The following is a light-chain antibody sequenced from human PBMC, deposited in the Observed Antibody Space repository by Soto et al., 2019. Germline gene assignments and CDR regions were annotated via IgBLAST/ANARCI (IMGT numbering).Light chain of an antibody. CDR2: TAS. Sequence: DIQMTQSPSTLSASVGDTVTITFRASQTISRWLAWYQQKPGKAPRLLIYTASTLESGVPSRFSASGSGTEFTITISSLHPDDFATYYCQEYNNYWTFGQGTKVDIK. J-gene: IGKJ1*01. CDR1: QTISRW. V-gene: IGKV1-5*01. CDR3: QEYNNYWT.